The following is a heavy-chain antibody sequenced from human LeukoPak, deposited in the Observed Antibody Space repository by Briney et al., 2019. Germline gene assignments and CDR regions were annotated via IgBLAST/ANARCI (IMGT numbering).Heavy chain of an antibody. Sequence: GESRKISCKGSGYSFNSYWIGWVRQMPGKGLEWMGIIYPGDSDTRYSPSFQGQVTISADKSISTAYLQWSSLKASDTAMYYCARCPHDYGDYYFDYWGQGTLVTVSS. CDR1: GYSFNSYW. J-gene: IGHJ4*02. D-gene: IGHD4-17*01. CDR2: IYPGDSDT. V-gene: IGHV5-51*01. CDR3: ARCPHDYGDYYFDY.